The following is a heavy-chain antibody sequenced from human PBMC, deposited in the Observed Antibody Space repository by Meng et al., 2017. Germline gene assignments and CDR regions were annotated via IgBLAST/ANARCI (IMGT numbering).Heavy chain of an antibody. CDR2: IKQDGSEK. V-gene: IGHV3-7*01. Sequence: GAPRLSCAASGFTFNSHWMSWVRQAPGKGLEWVANIKQDGSEKYYVDSVEGRFTISRDNAKNSLSLEMNSLRVEDTAVYYCARDKTVGATIFDCWGQGTLVTVSS. D-gene: IGHD1-26*01. J-gene: IGHJ4*02. CDR3: ARDKTVGATIFDC. CDR1: GFTFNSHW.